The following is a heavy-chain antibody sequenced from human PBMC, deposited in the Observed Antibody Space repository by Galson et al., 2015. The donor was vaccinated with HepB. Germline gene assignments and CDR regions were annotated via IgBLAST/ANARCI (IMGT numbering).Heavy chain of an antibody. CDR1: GYTFTSYY. V-gene: IGHV1-46*01. CDR3: ARDPGSGWYYFDY. D-gene: IGHD6-19*01. Sequence: SVKVSCKASGYTFTSYYMHWVRQAPGQGLEWMGIINPSGGSTNYAQKFQGRVTMTRDTSTSTVYMELSSLRSEDTAVYYCARDPGSGWYYFDYWGQGTLVTVSS. J-gene: IGHJ4*02. CDR2: INPSGGST.